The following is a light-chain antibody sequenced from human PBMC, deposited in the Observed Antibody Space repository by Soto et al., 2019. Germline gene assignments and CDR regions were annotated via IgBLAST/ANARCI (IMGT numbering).Light chain of an antibody. CDR1: QSVDSW. Sequence: DIQMTQSPSTLSASVGDGVTITCRASQSVDSWLAWYQQKPGKAPKLLIYRASTLESGVPSRFSGSGSGTEFTLTINSLQPDDFATYYCQQYKTSPLTFGGGTKMQIK. CDR3: QQYKTSPLT. J-gene: IGKJ4*01. CDR2: RAS. V-gene: IGKV1-5*03.